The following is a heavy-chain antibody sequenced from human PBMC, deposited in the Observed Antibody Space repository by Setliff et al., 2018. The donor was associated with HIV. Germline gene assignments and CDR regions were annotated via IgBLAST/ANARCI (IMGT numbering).Heavy chain of an antibody. CDR2: INPSRGSA. Sequence: ASVKVSCKASGYTFSSYDINWVRQAPGQGLEWMGVINPSRGSASYPQNFQGRVTMTRDTSTSTVYMELSSLRSEDTAVYYCARGSSYSSSWYVFRPQALNDAFDIWAQGTMVTVSS. CDR1: GYTFSSYD. D-gene: IGHD6-13*01. J-gene: IGHJ3*02. CDR3: ARGSSYSSSWYVFRPQALNDAFDI. V-gene: IGHV1-46*01.